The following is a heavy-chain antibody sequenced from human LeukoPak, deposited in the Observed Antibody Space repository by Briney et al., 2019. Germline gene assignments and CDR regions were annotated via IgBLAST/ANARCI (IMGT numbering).Heavy chain of an antibody. V-gene: IGHV3-53*04. Sequence: GRSLRPSCAASSLTASSSYMSCVRQDPGKGLEWVSIIYFGDNPQYAVSVKGRFTISRHNSKNTLYLQMNNLRAEDTAVYYCARVRPWVFDYWGQGTLVTVSA. CDR3: ARVRPWVFDY. J-gene: IGHJ4*02. CDR1: SLTASSSY. CDR2: IYFGDNP.